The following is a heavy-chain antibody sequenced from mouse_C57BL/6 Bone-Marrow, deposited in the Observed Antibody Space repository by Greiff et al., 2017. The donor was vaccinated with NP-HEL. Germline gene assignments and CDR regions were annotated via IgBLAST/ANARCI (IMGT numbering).Heavy chain of an antibody. D-gene: IGHD3-3*01. CDR1: GFTFSSYA. Sequence: EVMLVESGGGLVKPGGSLKLSCAASGFTFSSYAMSWVRQTPDKRLEWVATISDGGSYTYYPDNVKGRFTISRDNAKNNLYLQMSHLKSEDTAMYYCARDEGRYYFDYWGQGTTLTVSS. J-gene: IGHJ2*01. CDR3: ARDEGRYYFDY. V-gene: IGHV5-4*01. CDR2: ISDGGSYT.